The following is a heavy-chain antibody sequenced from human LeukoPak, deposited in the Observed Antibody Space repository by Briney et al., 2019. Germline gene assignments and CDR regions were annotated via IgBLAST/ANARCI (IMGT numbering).Heavy chain of an antibody. CDR3: AREGIAVAAGFDY. CDR2: ISYDGSNK. CDR1: GLTFSSYA. J-gene: IGHJ4*02. V-gene: IGHV3-30-3*01. Sequence: GGPRRLSGAASGLTFSSYAMHWVRKAPGKGREWVAVISYDGSNKYYADSVKGRFTISRDNSKNTLYLQMNSLRAEDTAVYYCAREGIAVAAGFDYWGQGTLVTVSS. D-gene: IGHD6-19*01.